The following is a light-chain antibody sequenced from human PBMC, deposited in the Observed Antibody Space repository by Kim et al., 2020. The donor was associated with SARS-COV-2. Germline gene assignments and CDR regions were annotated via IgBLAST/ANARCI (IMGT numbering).Light chain of an antibody. V-gene: IGLV1-47*01. J-gene: IGLJ1*01. CDR3: AAWDDSLSGDYV. CDR1: SSNIGSNY. CDR2: RNN. Sequence: QGVTISCSGSSSNIGSNYVYWYQQLPGTAPKLLIYRNNQRPSGVPDRFSGSKSGTSASLAISGLRSEDEADYYCAAWDDSLSGDYVFGTGTKVTVL.